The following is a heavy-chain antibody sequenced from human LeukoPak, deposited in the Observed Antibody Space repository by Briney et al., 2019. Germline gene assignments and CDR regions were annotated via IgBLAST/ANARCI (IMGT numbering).Heavy chain of an antibody. D-gene: IGHD4-17*01. J-gene: IGHJ4*02. CDR3: ARNYGDCDY. V-gene: IGHV4-34*01. Sequence: SETLSLTCAVDGRSFSGYYWSLIRQPPGKGLEWIGEINHSGSTNYNPSLKSRVTISVDTSKNQFSLKLSSVTAADTAVYYCARNYGDCDYWGQGTLVTVSS. CDR2: INHSGST. CDR1: GRSFSGYY.